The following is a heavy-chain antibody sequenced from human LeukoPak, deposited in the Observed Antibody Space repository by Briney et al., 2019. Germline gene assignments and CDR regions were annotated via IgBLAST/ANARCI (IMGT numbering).Heavy chain of an antibody. Sequence: SETLSLTCAVYDVSFSAYYWSWIRQPPGKGLEWIGYIYYSGSTNYNPSLKSRVTISVDTSKNQFSLKLSSVTAADTAVYYCARDRGYNWNDRIFDYWGQGTLVTVSS. D-gene: IGHD1-1*01. CDR1: DVSFSAYY. V-gene: IGHV4-59*01. J-gene: IGHJ4*02. CDR2: IYYSGST. CDR3: ARDRGYNWNDRIFDY.